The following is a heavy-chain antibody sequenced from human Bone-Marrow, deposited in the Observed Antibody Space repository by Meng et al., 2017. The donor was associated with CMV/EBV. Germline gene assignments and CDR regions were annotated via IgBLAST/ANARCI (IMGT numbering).Heavy chain of an antibody. J-gene: IGHJ4*01. CDR1: GGTFSSYA. CDR3: ARDKRIAARPSLDY. V-gene: IGHV1-69*10. D-gene: IGHD6-6*01. Sequence: SVKVSCKASGGTFSSYAISWVRQAPGQGLEWMGGIIPILGIANYAQKFQGRVTITADKSTSTAYMELSSLRSDDTAVYYCARDKRIAARPSLDYWGQGTLVTVSS. CDR2: IIPILGIA.